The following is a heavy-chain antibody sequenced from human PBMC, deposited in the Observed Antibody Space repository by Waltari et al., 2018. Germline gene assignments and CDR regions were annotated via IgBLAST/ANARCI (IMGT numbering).Heavy chain of an antibody. J-gene: IGHJ6*02. D-gene: IGHD4-4*01. CDR1: GFTFSSYG. CDR2: ISYDGSNK. Sequence: QVQLVESGGGVVQPGRSLRLSCAASGFTFSSYGMHWVRQAPGKGLEWVAVISYDGSNKYYADSVKARFTISRDNSKNTLYLQMNSLRAEDTAVYYCAKDQGSYSNYAPYYYYGMDVWGQGTTVTVSS. CDR3: AKDQGSYSNYAPYYYYGMDV. V-gene: IGHV3-30*18.